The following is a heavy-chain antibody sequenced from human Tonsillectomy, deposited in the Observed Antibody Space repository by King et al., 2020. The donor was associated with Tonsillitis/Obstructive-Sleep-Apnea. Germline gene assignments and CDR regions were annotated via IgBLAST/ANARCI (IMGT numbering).Heavy chain of an antibody. V-gene: IGHV3-53*04. Sequence: QLVQSGGGLVQPGGSLRLSCAASGFTVSSNYMSWVRQAPGKGLEWVSVIYSGGSTYYADSVKGRFSISRHNSKNTLYLQMNSLRAEDTAVYYCARRGEWELLHTWGQGTLVTVSS. CDR2: IYSGGST. D-gene: IGHD1-26*01. CDR1: GFTVSSNY. CDR3: ARRGEWELLHT. J-gene: IGHJ5*02.